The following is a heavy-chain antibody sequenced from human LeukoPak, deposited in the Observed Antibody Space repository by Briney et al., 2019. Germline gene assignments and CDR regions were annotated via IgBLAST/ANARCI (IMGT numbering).Heavy chain of an antibody. J-gene: IGHJ2*01. V-gene: IGHV1-69*01. CDR1: GGTFSNYA. CDR2: IIPMFGTS. CDR3: ARVGRTYYYDSTSNWYFDL. Sequence: KVSCKASGGTFSNYAITWVRQAPGQGLEWMGGIIPMFGTSNYAQRFQGRVTIIADESTSTAYMELSSLTSEDTAVYYCARVGRTYYYDSTSNWYFDLWGRGTLVTVSS. D-gene: IGHD3-22*01.